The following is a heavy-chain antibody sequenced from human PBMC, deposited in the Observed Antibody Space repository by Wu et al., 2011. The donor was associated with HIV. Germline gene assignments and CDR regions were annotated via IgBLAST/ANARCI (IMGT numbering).Heavy chain of an antibody. CDR2: INPSGGST. D-gene: IGHD2-21*01. J-gene: IGHJ4*02. CDR1: GYTFTSYY. V-gene: IGHV1-46*01. Sequence: QVQLVQSGAEVKKPGASVKVSCKASGYTFTSYYMHWVRQAPGQGLEWMGRINPSGGSTNNAQKFQGRVTMTRDTSTSTVYMELSSLRSEDTAVYYCARDLGGDEDCWGQGTLVTVSS. CDR3: ARDLGGDEDC.